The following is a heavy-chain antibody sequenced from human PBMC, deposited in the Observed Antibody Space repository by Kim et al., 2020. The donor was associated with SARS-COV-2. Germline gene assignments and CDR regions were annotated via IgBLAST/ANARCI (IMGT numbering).Heavy chain of an antibody. Sequence: SVKVSCKTSGGSFTAYATNWVRQAPGQGLEWMAGIVPVSGRIHYAEKFQARVTITADASTRTAYMELRGLRSDDTAVYFCARGPYDFGDYVLAAWGQGT. CDR3: ARGPYDFGDYVLAA. D-gene: IGHD4-17*01. CDR1: GGSFTAYA. V-gene: IGHV1-69*13. CDR2: IVPVSGRI. J-gene: IGHJ5*02.